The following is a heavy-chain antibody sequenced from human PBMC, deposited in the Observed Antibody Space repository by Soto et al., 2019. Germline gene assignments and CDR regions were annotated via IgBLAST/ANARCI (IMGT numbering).Heavy chain of an antibody. J-gene: IGHJ5*02. CDR2: IIPIFGTA. V-gene: IGHV1-69*13. CDR1: GGTFSSYA. Sequence: SVKVSCKASGGTFSSYAISWVRQAPGQGLEWMGGIIPIFGTANYAQKFQGRVTITADESTSTAYMELSSLRSEDTAVYYCARDRQVEGSSSKVRIGYCSSTSCSNWFDPWGQGTLVTVSS. D-gene: IGHD2-2*01. CDR3: ARDRQVEGSSSKVRIGYCSSTSCSNWFDP.